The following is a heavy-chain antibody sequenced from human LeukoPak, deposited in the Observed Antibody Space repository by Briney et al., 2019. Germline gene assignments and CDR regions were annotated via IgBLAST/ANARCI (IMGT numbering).Heavy chain of an antibody. CDR3: PREALGFCSGGSCVHWFDP. J-gene: IGHJ5*02. D-gene: IGHD2-15*01. CDR1: GGSFTSVSNN. CDR2: IYYSGST. Sequence: LETLSLTRTVSGGSFTSVSNNWSWIRQPPGKGLEWIGYIYYSGSTNYNPSLESRVIISVDTSKNQYSLKMRSVTAADTAVYYCPREALGFCSGGSCVHWFDPWGQGTHVSVSS. V-gene: IGHV4-61*01.